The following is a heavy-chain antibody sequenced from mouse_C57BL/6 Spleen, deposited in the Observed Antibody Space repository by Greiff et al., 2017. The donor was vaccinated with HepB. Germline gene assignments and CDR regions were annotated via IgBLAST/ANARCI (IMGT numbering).Heavy chain of an antibody. V-gene: IGHV1-69*01. Sequence: VQLQQPGAELVMPGASVKLSCKASGYTFTSYWMHWVKQRPGQGLEWIGEIDPSDSYTNYNQKFKGKSTLTVDKSSSTAYMQLSSLTSEDSAVYYCARRGYYDSLYAMDYWGQGTSVTVSS. CDR1: GYTFTSYW. J-gene: IGHJ4*01. D-gene: IGHD2-4*01. CDR3: ARRGYYDSLYAMDY. CDR2: IDPSDSYT.